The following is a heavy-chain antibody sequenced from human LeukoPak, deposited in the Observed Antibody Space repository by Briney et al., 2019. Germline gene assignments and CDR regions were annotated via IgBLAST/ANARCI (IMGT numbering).Heavy chain of an antibody. Sequence: GGSLRLPCAASGFTFSSYAVNWVRQAPGKGLEWVSLISGSGDSTDYADSVKGRFTISRDNSKNTLYLQINSLRADDTAVYYCAKRAVAGTGRGFDIWGQGTLVTVSS. V-gene: IGHV3-23*01. CDR3: AKRAVAGTGRGFDI. J-gene: IGHJ3*02. D-gene: IGHD6-19*01. CDR1: GFTFSSYA. CDR2: ISGSGDST.